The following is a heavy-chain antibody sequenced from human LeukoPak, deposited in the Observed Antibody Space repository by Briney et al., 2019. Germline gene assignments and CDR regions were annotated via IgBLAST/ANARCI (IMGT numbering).Heavy chain of an antibody. V-gene: IGHV3-64*02. D-gene: IGHD3-22*01. CDR2: ISRNGGST. J-gene: IGHJ4*02. CDR3: ARDDTPDYYDSSGYSAPEY. CDR1: GFTFSSYA. Sequence: GGSLRLSCAPSGFTFSSYAMQWVRQAPGEGLEYVSAISRNGGSTYYADSVKGRFTISRDNSKNTLYLQMGSLSAQDMAVYYCARDDTPDYYDSSGYSAPEYWGQGTLVTVPS.